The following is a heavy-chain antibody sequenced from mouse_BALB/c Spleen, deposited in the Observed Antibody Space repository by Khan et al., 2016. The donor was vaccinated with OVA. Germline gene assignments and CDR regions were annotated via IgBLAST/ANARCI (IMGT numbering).Heavy chain of an antibody. J-gene: IGHJ3*01. CDR2: MFPGDGST. D-gene: IGHD2-14*01. V-gene: IGHV1-85*01. CDR3: TRGGYGGFAY. Sequence: VQLQESGAELVKPGASVKLSCKASGYTFTSYDINWVRQRPEQGLEWIGWMFPGDGSTKYNENFKGKATLTTDKSSTTAYRQLGRLRSEDYGAYFYTRGGYGGFAYWGQGTLVTVSA. CDR1: GYTFTSYD.